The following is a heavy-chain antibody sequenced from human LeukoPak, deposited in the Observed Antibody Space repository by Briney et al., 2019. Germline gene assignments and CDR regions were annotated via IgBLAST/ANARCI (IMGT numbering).Heavy chain of an antibody. CDR3: AKQPYSGSYPPAEYFQH. Sequence: GGSLRPSCAASGFTFSSYALSWVRQAPGKGLEWVSTISGSGGSTYYADSVKGRFTISRDNFKNTLYLQMNSLRAEDTAVYYCAKQPYSGSYPPAEYFQHWGQGTLVTVSS. J-gene: IGHJ1*01. D-gene: IGHD1-26*01. CDR1: GFTFSSYA. CDR2: ISGSGGST. V-gene: IGHV3-23*01.